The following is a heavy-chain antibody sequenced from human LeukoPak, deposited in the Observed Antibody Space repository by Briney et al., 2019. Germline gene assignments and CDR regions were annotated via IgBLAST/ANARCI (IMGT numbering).Heavy chain of an antibody. CDR1: GGSISSYY. D-gene: IGHD6-19*01. CDR2: IYYSGST. J-gene: IGHJ4*02. V-gene: IGHV4-59*08. Sequence: SETLSLTCTVSGGSISSYYWSWIRQPPGKGLEWIGYIYYSGSTNYNPSLKSRVTISVDTSKNQFSLKLSSVTAADTAVYYCARGIAVAGGGYWGQGTLVTVST. CDR3: ARGIAVAGGGY.